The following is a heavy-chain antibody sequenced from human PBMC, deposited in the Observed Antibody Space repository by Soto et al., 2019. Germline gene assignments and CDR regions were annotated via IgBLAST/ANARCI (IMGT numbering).Heavy chain of an antibody. Sequence: PGESLKISCKGSGYSFTSYWIGWVRQMPWKGLEWMGIIYPGDSDTRYSPSFQGQVTISADKSISTAYLQWSSLKASDTAMYYCARVRQLVGYFYYYMDVWGKGTTVTVSS. J-gene: IGHJ6*03. V-gene: IGHV5-51*01. CDR3: ARVRQLVGYFYYYMDV. D-gene: IGHD6-6*01. CDR1: GYSFTSYW. CDR2: IYPGDSDT.